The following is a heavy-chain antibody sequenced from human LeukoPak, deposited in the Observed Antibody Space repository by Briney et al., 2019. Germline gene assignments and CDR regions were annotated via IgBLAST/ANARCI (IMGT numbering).Heavy chain of an antibody. J-gene: IGHJ4*02. Sequence: GGSLRLSCAASGFTFDDYAMHWVRQAPGKGLEWVSGITWNSGRIGYADSVKGRFTISRDNTQNSLSLQMNSLRAEDTAVYYCVREAAATLFDYWGQGTLVTVSS. CDR3: VREAAATLFDY. CDR2: ITWNSGRI. V-gene: IGHV3-9*01. D-gene: IGHD1-26*01. CDR1: GFTFDDYA.